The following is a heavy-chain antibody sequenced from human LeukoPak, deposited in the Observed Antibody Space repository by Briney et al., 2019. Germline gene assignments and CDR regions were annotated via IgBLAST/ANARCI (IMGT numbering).Heavy chain of an antibody. Sequence: GASVKVSCKASGYTFTNYAMNWVRQATGQGLEWMGWMNPNSGNTGYAQKFQGRVTITRNTSISTAYMELSSLRSEDTAVYYCARGKESGYYQDYWGQGTLVTVSS. V-gene: IGHV1-8*01. CDR2: MNPNSGNT. CDR1: GYTFTNYA. J-gene: IGHJ4*02. D-gene: IGHD3-22*01. CDR3: ARGKESGYYQDY.